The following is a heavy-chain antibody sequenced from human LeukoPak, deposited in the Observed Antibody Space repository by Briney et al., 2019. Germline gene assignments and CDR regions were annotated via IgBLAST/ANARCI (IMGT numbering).Heavy chain of an antibody. CDR2: ISYDGSNK. V-gene: IGHV3-30*04. J-gene: IGHJ6*02. Sequence: PGRSLRLSCAASGFTFSSYAMHWVRQAPGKGLERVAVISYDGSNKYYADSVKGRFTISRDNSKNTLYLQMNSLRAEDTAVYYCARDVDTANNYYYYGMDVWGQGTTVTVSS. CDR3: ARDVDTANNYYYYGMDV. CDR1: GFTFSSYA. D-gene: IGHD5-18*01.